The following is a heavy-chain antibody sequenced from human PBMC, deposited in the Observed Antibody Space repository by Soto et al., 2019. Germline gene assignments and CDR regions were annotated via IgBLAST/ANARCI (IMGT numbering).Heavy chain of an antibody. J-gene: IGHJ6*02. CDR2: INHSGST. D-gene: IGHD3-10*01. CDR1: GGSFSGYY. Sequence: SETLCLTCAVYGGSFSGYYGSWIRQPPGKGLEWIGEINHSGSTNYNPSLKSRVTISVDTSKNQFSLKLSSVTAADTAVYYCARARITMVRGVIPYYYYGMDVWGQGTTVTVSS. V-gene: IGHV4-34*01. CDR3: ARARITMVRGVIPYYYYGMDV.